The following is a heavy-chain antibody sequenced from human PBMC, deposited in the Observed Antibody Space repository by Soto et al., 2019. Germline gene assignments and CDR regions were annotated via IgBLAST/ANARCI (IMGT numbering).Heavy chain of an antibody. J-gene: IGHJ6*02. Sequence: PGGSLRLSCAASGFTVSSNYMSWVRQAPGKGLEWVSVIFSGGSTYYADSVKGRFTMSRENAKDSLYLQMNSLRAGDTAIYYCARDGFYAGSGRYTYGYSPPRYYAMDVWGQGTTDTVSS. CDR1: GFTVSSNY. CDR2: IFSGGST. CDR3: ARDGFYAGSGRYTYGYSPPRYYAMDV. V-gene: IGHV3-66*01. D-gene: IGHD5-18*01.